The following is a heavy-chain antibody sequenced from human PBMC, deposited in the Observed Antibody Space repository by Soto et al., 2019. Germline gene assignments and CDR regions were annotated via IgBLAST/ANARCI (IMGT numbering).Heavy chain of an antibody. CDR3: ARGQGLQGPYYFDY. V-gene: IGHV4-59*01. CDR2: IYYSGST. J-gene: IGHJ4*02. Sequence: QVQLQESGPGLVKPSETLSLTCTVSGGSISSYYWSWIRQPPGKGLEWIGYIYYSGSTNYNPSLKGRVTISTDTSKNQFSLKLSSVTAADTAVYYCARGQGLQGPYYFDYWGQGTLVTVSS. D-gene: IGHD4-4*01. CDR1: GGSISSYY.